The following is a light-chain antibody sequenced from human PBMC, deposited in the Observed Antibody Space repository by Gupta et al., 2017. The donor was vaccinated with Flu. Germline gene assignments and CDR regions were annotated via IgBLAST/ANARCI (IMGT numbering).Light chain of an antibody. CDR3: SSSNSGRVVWV. CDR2: EDI. Sequence: SPPTQPRSVSGSPGQSVTISCTGTNNDVGSYNRVSWYEHPPGKAPRLILYEDIERRSGVPDRFSGSKSGSTASLTITGLQADDEADYYCSSSNSGRVVWVFGTGTTVTVL. CDR1: NNDVGSYNR. J-gene: IGLJ1*01. V-gene: IGLV2-11*01.